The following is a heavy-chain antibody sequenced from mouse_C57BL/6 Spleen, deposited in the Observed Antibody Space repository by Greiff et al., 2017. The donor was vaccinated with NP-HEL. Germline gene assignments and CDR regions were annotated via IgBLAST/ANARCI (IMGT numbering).Heavy chain of an antibody. CDR2: ISYDGSN. D-gene: IGHD1-1*01. CDR1: GYSITSGYY. CDR3: ASYYYGSSYDYFDY. J-gene: IGHJ2*01. Sequence: EVKLLESGPGLVKPSQSLSLTCSVTGYSITSGYYWNWIRQFPGNKLEWMGYISYDGSNNYNPSLKNRISITRDPSKNQVFLKLNSVTTEDTATYYCASYYYGSSYDYFDYWGQGTTLTVSS. V-gene: IGHV3-6*01.